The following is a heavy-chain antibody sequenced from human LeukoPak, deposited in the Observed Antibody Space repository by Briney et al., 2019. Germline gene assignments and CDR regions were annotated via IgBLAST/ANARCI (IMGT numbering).Heavy chain of an antibody. Sequence: SETLSLTCTVSGGSISSGGYYWSWIRQHPGKGLEWIGYIYYSGSTYYNPSLKSRVTISVDTSKNQFSLKLSSVTAADTAVYYCARAGSITLDYWGQGTLVTVSS. CDR2: IYYSGST. CDR1: GGSISSGGYY. D-gene: IGHD3-10*01. J-gene: IGHJ4*02. V-gene: IGHV4-31*03. CDR3: ARAGSITLDY.